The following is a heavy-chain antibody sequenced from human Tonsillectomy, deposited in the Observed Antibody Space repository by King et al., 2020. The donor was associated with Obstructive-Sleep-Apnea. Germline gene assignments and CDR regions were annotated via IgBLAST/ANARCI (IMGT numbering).Heavy chain of an antibody. CDR3: ARGGRFSGSYYSDN. Sequence: VQLVESGAEVKKPGASVKVSCKASGYTFTSFGINWVRQAPGQGLEWMGWISTYSGGTSFAQKLQGRVTMTTDTSTGTAYMELRSLRSDDTAVYYCARGGRFSGSYYSDNWGQGTLVTVSS. CDR1: GYTFTSFG. CDR2: ISTYSGGT. D-gene: IGHD1-26*01. V-gene: IGHV1-18*04. J-gene: IGHJ4*02.